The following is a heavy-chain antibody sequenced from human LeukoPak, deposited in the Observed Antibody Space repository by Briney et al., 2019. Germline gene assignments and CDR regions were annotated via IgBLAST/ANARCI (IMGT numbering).Heavy chain of an antibody. J-gene: IGHJ3*02. V-gene: IGHV3-48*04. CDR2: ISSSSSTI. CDR3: ARDLEQQLVRAFDI. CDR1: GFTFSSYS. D-gene: IGHD6-13*01. Sequence: GGSLRLSCAASGFTFSSYSMNWVRQAPGKGLEWVSYISSSSSTIYYADSVKGRFTISRDNAKNSLYLQMNSLRAEDTAVYYCARDLEQQLVRAFDIWGQGTMVTVSS.